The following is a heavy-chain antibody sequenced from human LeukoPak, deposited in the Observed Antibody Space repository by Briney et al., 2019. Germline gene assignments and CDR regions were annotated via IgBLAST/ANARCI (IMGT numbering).Heavy chain of an antibody. CDR3: ARHNGGGGGVFDI. V-gene: IGHV3-7*05. D-gene: IGHD2-8*01. CDR1: GFTFSSYW. CDR2: INQDESEK. Sequence: GGSLRLSCVASGFTFSSYWMSWVRQIPGKGLELVANINQDESEKYYVYSVKGRFTISRDSAKNSLYLQMSSLRAEDTAMYYCARHNGGGGGVFDIWGQGTMVTVSS. J-gene: IGHJ3*02.